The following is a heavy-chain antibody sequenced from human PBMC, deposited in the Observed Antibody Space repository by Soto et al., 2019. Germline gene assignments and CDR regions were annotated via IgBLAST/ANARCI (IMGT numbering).Heavy chain of an antibody. J-gene: IGHJ5*02. CDR1: GSTFSNSN. CDR2: IIKSGRTT. V-gene: IGHV3-11*01. CDR3: ARDLTPYSDYYDESSSETWFDP. D-gene: IGHD3-22*01. Sequence: QVHLVESGGGLVKPGGSLRLSCAASGSTFSNSNRSGFRQPTGKGREWFSKIIKSGRTTNYTDSLKGRFTISRDNAKNSLYLQMNSLRADDTALYYCARDLTPYSDYYDESSSETWFDPWGQGTLVTVSS.